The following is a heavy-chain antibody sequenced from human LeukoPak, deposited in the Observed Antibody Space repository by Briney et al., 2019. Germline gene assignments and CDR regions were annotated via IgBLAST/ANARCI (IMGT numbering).Heavy chain of an antibody. CDR2: IKQDGSEK. V-gene: IGHV3-7*01. D-gene: IGHD1-26*01. Sequence: ASVKVSCKASGYTFTGYYMHWVRQAPGKGLEWVANIKQDGSEKYYVDSVKGRFTISRDNAKNSLYLQMNSLRAEDTAVYYCARVNVGATPYYYYYYYMDVWGKGTTVTVSS. CDR3: ARVNVGATPYYYYYYYMDV. CDR1: GYTFTGYY. J-gene: IGHJ6*03.